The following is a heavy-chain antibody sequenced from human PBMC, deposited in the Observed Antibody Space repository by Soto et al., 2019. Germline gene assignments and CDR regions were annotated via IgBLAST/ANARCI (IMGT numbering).Heavy chain of an antibody. Sequence: SETLSLTCTVSGGSISSGDYYWSWIRQPPGKGLEWIGYIYYSGSTYYNPSLKSRVTISVDTSKNQFSLKLSSVTAADTAVYYCARAGTWGSKLDYWGQGTLVTVSS. CDR2: IYYSGST. D-gene: IGHD3-16*01. V-gene: IGHV4-30-4*01. CDR3: ARAGTWGSKLDY. J-gene: IGHJ4*02. CDR1: GGSISSGDYY.